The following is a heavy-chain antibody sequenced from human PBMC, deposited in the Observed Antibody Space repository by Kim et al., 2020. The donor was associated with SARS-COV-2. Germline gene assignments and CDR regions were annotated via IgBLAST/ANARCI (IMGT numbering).Heavy chain of an antibody. J-gene: IGHJ6*02. V-gene: IGHV3-33*01. CDR1: GFTFSSYG. CDR3: ARDQIGSSWYLDIYYYYYAMDV. D-gene: IGHD6-13*01. CDR2: IWYDGSNK. Sequence: GGSLRLSCAASGFTFSSYGMHWVRQAPGKGLEWVAVIWYDGSNKYNADSVKGRFTISRDNSKNTLYLQMNSLRAEDTAVYYCARDQIGSSWYLDIYYYYYAMDVWGQGTTVTVSS.